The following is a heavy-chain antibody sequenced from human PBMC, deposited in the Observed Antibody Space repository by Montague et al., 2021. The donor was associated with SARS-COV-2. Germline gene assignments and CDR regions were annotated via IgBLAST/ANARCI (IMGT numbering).Heavy chain of an antibody. D-gene: IGHD2-2*01. CDR1: GGSISSGSYY. J-gene: IGHJ6*02. V-gene: IGHV4-61*02. CDR2: IYTSGST. Sequence: TLSLTCTVSGGSISSGSYYWSWIRQPAGKGLEWIGRIYTSGSTNYNPSLKSRVTISVDTSKNQFSLKLSSVTAADAAVYYCAREVYQLPNTYYYYYGMDVWGLGTTVTVSS. CDR3: AREVYQLPNTYYYYYGMDV.